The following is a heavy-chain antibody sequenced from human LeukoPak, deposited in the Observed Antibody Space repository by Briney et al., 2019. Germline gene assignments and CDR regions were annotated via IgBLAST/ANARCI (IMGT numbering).Heavy chain of an antibody. CDR1: GFTFDDYA. V-gene: IGHV3-43*02. CDR3: AKVGSQTGTTSPFDY. J-gene: IGHJ4*02. D-gene: IGHD1-1*01. CDR2: ISGDGGST. Sequence: GGSLRLSCAASGFTFDDYAMHWVRQAPGKGLEWVSLISGDGGSTYYADSVKGRFTISRDNSKNSLYLQMNSLRTEDTALYCCAKVGSQTGTTSPFDYWAREPWSPSPQ.